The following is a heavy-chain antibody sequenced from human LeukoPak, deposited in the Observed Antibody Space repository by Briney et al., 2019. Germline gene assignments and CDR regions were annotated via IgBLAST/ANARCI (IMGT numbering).Heavy chain of an antibody. D-gene: IGHD4-17*01. CDR3: ARTDGDLDY. CDR2: MNPKSGYT. CDR1: GYTFTNYD. V-gene: IGHV1-8*01. Sequence: RGESLKISCKASGYTFTNYDINWVRQATGQGLEWVGWMNPKSGYTGSAQKFQGRVTMTRTTSISTAYLELSSLTSEDTAVYYCARTDGDLDYWGQGSLVTVSS. J-gene: IGHJ4*02.